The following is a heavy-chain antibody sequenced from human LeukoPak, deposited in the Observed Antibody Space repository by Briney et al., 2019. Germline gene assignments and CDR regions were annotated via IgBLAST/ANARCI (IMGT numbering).Heavy chain of an antibody. D-gene: IGHD3-10*01. CDR2: IWYDGSKK. CDR3: ARDFGEFDYFDY. CDR1: GFTFSNYA. Sequence: GGSLRLSCEASGFTFSNYAIHWVRQAPGKGLEWVAVIWYDGSKKFYEDSAKGRFIISRDNSKNMVYLQMNSLRVDDTAVYYCARDFGEFDYFDYWGQGTLVTVSS. V-gene: IGHV3-33*01. J-gene: IGHJ4*02.